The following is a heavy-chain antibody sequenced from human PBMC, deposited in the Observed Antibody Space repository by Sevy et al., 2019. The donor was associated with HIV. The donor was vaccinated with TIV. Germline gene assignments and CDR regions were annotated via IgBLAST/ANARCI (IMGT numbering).Heavy chain of an antibody. CDR2: ISGSGGST. CDR3: ASTEPGYCSSTSCPGIDY. V-gene: IGHV3-23*01. J-gene: IGHJ4*02. CDR1: GFTFSSYA. Sequence: GGSLRLSCAASGFTFSSYAMSWVRQAPGKGLEWVSAISGSGGSTYYADSVKGRFTISRDNSKNTLYLQMNSLRAEDTAVYYCASTEPGYCSSTSCPGIDYWGQGTLLTVSS. D-gene: IGHD2-2*01.